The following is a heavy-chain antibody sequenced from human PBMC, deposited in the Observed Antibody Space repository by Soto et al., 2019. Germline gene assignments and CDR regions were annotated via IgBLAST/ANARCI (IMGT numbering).Heavy chain of an antibody. D-gene: IGHD3-3*01. CDR3: ARGTTLAIFDYGMDV. J-gene: IGHJ6*02. Sequence: QVQLVESGGGVVQPGRSQRLSCAASGFTFTSYAMHWVRQAPGKGLEWVAVISNDGSNYYYADSVRGRFTISRDNTKNTLFLQMSSPRGEDSGVYYCARGTTLAIFDYGMDVWGQGTTVTVSS. V-gene: IGHV3-30-3*01. CDR2: ISNDGSNY. CDR1: GFTFTSYA.